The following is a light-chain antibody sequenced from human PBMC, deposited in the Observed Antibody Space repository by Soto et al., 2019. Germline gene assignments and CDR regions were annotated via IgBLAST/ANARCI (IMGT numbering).Light chain of an antibody. CDR2: DAT. Sequence: DIQMAQSPSSLSASVGDRITITCQASQDIRNYLNWYQQKAGKAPKLLIYDATNRETWDPTRFSRNGSRTDFIFNISNLQPADFATYYCKQYDAFPITLSQVTRLEIK. CDR3: KQYDAFPIT. CDR1: QDIRNY. J-gene: IGKJ5*01. V-gene: IGKV1-33*01.